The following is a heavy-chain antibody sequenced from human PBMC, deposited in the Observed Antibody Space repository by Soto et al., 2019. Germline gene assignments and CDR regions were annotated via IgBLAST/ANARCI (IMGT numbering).Heavy chain of an antibody. CDR3: ARWDHDYGYLDV. CDR2: TYYRSKWYN. J-gene: IGHJ6*02. CDR1: GDSVCSNRGA. D-gene: IGHD4-17*01. Sequence: SQXLSLTCDISGDSVCSNRGAWTWIRQAPSRGLEWLGRTYYRSKWYNEYGLSVKSRITINADTCKNQFSLQLNSVTPEDAAVYYCARWDHDYGYLDVWGLGTTVTVSS. V-gene: IGHV6-1*01.